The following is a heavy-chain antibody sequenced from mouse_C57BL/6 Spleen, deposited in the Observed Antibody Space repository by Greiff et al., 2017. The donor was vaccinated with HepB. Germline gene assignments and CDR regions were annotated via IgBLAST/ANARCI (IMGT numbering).Heavy chain of an antibody. CDR2: INPNNGGT. V-gene: IGHV1-26*01. Sequence: EVQLQQSGPELVKPGASVKISCKASGYTFTDYYMNWVKQSHGKSLEWIGDINPNNGGTSYKQKFKGKATLTVDKSSSTAYMELRSLTSEDSAVYYCARSTGLGRRVYAMDYWGQGTSVTVSS. J-gene: IGHJ4*01. D-gene: IGHD4-1*01. CDR3: ARSTGLGRRVYAMDY. CDR1: GYTFTDYY.